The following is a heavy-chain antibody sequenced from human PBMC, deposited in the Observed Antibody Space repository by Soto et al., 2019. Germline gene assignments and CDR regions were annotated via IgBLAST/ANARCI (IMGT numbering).Heavy chain of an antibody. CDR2: INHSGST. Sequence: QVQLQQWGAGLLKPSETLSLTYAVYGGSFSGYYWSWIRQPPGKGLEWIGEINHSGSTNYNPSLKSRVTISVDTSKNQFSLKLSSVTAADTAVYYCARGLEPTYSNYDPNWFDPWGQGTLVTVSS. CDR1: GGSFSGYY. V-gene: IGHV4-34*01. D-gene: IGHD4-4*01. CDR3: ARGLEPTYSNYDPNWFDP. J-gene: IGHJ5*02.